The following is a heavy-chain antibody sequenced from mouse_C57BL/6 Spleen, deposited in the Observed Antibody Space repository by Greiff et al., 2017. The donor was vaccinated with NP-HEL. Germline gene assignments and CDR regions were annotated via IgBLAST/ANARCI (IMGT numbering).Heavy chain of an antibody. V-gene: IGHV1-5*01. CDR1: GYKFTSYW. CDR2: IYPGNSDT. J-gene: IGHJ3*01. Sequence: EVQLQQSGTVLARPGASVKMSCKTSGYKFTSYWMHWVKQRPGQGLEWIGAIYPGNSDTSYNQKFKGKAKLTAVTSASTVYMELSSLTNEESAVYYFTGYGYDEGWFAYWGQRTLVTVSA. CDR3: TGYGYDEGWFAY. D-gene: IGHD2-2*01.